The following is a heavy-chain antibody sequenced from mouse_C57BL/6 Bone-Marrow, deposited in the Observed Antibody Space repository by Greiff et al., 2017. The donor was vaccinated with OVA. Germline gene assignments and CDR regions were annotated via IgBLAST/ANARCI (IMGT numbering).Heavy chain of an antibody. CDR2: ITTYSGST. CDR3: ARGVGRWYFDY. V-gene: IGHV1-67*01. Sequence: QVQLKESGPELVRPGVSVKGGVECSGYTFTDYAMHWVKQSHAKSLEWIGVITTYSGSTNYNQHFKGKATMTVDKSSSTAYMELARLTSEDSAIYYCARGVGRWYFDYWGQGTSLTVSS. CDR1: GYTFTDYA. D-gene: IGHD4-1*01. J-gene: IGHJ2*02.